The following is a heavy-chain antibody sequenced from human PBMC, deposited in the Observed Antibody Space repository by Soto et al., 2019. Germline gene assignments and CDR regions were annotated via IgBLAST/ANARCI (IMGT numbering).Heavy chain of an antibody. V-gene: IGHV3-23*01. CDR2: ISGSGGST. D-gene: IGHD3-16*01. CDR1: GFTFSSYA. Sequence: GGSLRLSCAASGFTFSSYAMSWVRQAPGKGLEWVSAISGSGGSTYYADSVKGRFTISRDNSKSTLYLEMNSLRVDDTAVYYCAKEASGASAKGRSPHFDYWGQGTLVTVSS. CDR3: AKEASGASAKGRSPHFDY. J-gene: IGHJ4*02.